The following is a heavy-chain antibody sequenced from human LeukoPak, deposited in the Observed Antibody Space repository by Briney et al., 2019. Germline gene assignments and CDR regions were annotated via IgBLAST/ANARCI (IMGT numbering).Heavy chain of an antibody. V-gene: IGHV3-21*01. CDR2: ISRDSTFM. CDR1: GFTLSSYS. D-gene: IGHD3-10*01. CDR3: SSFETGSYSLPFDY. J-gene: IGHJ4*02. Sequence: GGSLRLSCAASGFTLSSYSMNWVRQAPGKGLEWVSPISRDSTFMIYADSVKGRFTISRDDAKKSLYLQMNSLRAEDTAVYYCSSFETGSYSLPFDYWGQGTLVTVSS.